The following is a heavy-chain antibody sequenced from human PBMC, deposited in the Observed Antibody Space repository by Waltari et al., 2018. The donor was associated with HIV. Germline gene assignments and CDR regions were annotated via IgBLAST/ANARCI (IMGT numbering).Heavy chain of an antibody. V-gene: IGHV5-51*03. CDR1: GYTFTNYW. Sequence: EVQLVQSGAEVRKSGESLKISCKASGYTFTNYWIAWVRQMSGEGLEWMGIIYPFDSDTRYNPSFEGQITISADQSLATAYLEWSNLNASDAAIYYCARLFYYDTTGYINNAFDIWGQGTVVTVS. D-gene: IGHD3-22*01. J-gene: IGHJ3*02. CDR3: ARLFYYDTTGYINNAFDI. CDR2: IYPFDSDT.